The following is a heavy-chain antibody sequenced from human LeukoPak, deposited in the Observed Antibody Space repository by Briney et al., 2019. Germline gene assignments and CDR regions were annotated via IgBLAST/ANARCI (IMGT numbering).Heavy chain of an antibody. J-gene: IGHJ4*02. CDR1: GYSFTNYW. CDR2: IYPGDSDT. CDR3: ARPARGYYGSGSYVDY. V-gene: IGHV5-51*01. D-gene: IGHD3-10*01. Sequence: GESLKISCKGSGYSFTNYWIGWVRQMPGKGLEWMGIIYPGDSDTRYYPSFQGQDTISADKSISTAYLQWSSLKASDTAIYYCARPARGYYGSGSYVDYWGQGTLVTVSS.